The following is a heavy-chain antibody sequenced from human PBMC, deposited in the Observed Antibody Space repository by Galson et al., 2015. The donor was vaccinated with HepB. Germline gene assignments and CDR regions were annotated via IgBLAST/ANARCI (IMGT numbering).Heavy chain of an antibody. Sequence: SLRLSCAASGFTFSTYSMSWVRQAPGKGLEWVSSISGGSSYMYYTDSVKGRFTISRDNAKNSLYLQMNSLRAEDTAVYYCATYDYSDYDFHWGQGTLVTVSS. D-gene: IGHD4-11*01. J-gene: IGHJ4*02. V-gene: IGHV3-21*01. CDR3: ATYDYSDYDFH. CDR1: GFTFSTYS. CDR2: ISGGSSYM.